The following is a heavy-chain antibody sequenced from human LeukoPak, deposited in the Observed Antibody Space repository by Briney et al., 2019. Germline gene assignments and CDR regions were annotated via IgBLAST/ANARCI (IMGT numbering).Heavy chain of an antibody. Sequence: PSETLSLTCTVSGGSISSGGYYWSWICQHPGKGLEWIGYIYYSGSTYYNPSLKSRVTISVDTSKNQFSLKLSSVTAADTAVYYCARVETVVTSFDYWGQGTLVTVSS. CDR3: ARVETVVTSFDY. J-gene: IGHJ4*02. CDR1: GGSISSGGYY. V-gene: IGHV4-31*03. CDR2: IYYSGST. D-gene: IGHD4-23*01.